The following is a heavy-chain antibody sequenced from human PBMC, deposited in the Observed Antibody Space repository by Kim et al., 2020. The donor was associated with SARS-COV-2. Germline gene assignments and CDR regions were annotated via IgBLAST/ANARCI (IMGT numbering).Heavy chain of an antibody. Sequence: KQDGSEKYYVDSVKGRFTISRDNAKNSLHLQMNSLRAEDTAVYYCARGSPTYWGQGTLVTVSS. V-gene: IGHV3-7*03. CDR3: ARGSPTY. CDR2: KQDGSEK. J-gene: IGHJ4*02.